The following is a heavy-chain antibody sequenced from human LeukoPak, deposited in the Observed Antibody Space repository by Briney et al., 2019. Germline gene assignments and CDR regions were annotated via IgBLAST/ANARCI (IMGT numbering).Heavy chain of an antibody. D-gene: IGHD3-3*01. CDR1: GGTFSSYA. V-gene: IGHV1-46*01. J-gene: IGHJ4*02. CDR2: INPSGGST. Sequence: VASVKVSCKASGGTFSSYAISWVRQAPGQGLGWMGIINPSGGSTSYAQKFQGRVTMTRDTSTSTVYMELSSLRSEDTAVYYCARDSDRLRFLEWLLGYFDYWGQGTLVTVSS. CDR3: ARDSDRLRFLEWLLGYFDY.